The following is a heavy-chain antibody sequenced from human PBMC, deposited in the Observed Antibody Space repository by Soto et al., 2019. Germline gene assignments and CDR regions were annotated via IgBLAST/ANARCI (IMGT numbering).Heavy chain of an antibody. D-gene: IGHD3-3*01. CDR2: MNPNSGNT. CDR3: ARYGSYYDFWSGPRNHRNYYYYMDV. CDR1: GYTFTSYD. J-gene: IGHJ6*03. V-gene: IGHV1-8*01. Sequence: GASVKVSCKASGYTFTSYDINWVRQATGQGIEWMGWMNPNSGNTGYTQKFQGRVTMTRNTSISTAYMELSSLRSEDTAVYYCARYGSYYDFWSGPRNHRNYYYYMDVWGKGTTVTVSS.